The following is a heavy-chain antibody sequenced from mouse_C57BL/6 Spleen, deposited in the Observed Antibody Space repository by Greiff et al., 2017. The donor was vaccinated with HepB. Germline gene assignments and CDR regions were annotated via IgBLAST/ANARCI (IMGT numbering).Heavy chain of an antibody. CDR3: AKAPYYTGWYFDV. V-gene: IGHV1-69*01. D-gene: IGHD2-12*01. CDR1: GYTFTSYW. J-gene: IGHJ1*03. Sequence: VQLQQPGAELVMPGASVKLSCKASGYTFTSYWMHWVKQRPGQGLEWIGEIDPSDSYTNYNQKFKGKSTLTVDKSSSTAYMQLSSLTSEDSAVYYCAKAPYYTGWYFDVWGTGTTVTVSS. CDR2: IDPSDSYT.